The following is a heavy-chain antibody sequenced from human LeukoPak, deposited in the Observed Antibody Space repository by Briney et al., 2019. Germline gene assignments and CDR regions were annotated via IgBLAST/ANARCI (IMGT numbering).Heavy chain of an antibody. CDR1: GYTFTSYY. Sequence: ASVKVSCKASGYTFTSYYMHWVRQAPGQGLEWMGIINPSGGSTSYAQKFQGRVTMTRDTSTSTVYMELSSLRSEDTAVYCCARERAYCSSTSCCDAFDIWGQGTMVTVSS. CDR3: ARERAYCSSTSCCDAFDI. D-gene: IGHD2-2*01. V-gene: IGHV1-46*01. CDR2: INPSGGST. J-gene: IGHJ3*02.